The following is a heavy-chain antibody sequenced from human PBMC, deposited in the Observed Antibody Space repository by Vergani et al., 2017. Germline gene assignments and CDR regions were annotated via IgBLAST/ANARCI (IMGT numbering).Heavy chain of an antibody. CDR2: IYNSGST. D-gene: IGHD3-22*01. Sequence: QVQLQESGPGLVKPSETLSLTCTVSGYSISSGYYWGWIRQPPGKGLEWIGSIYNSGSTYYNPSLKSRVTISVDTSKNQFSLKLSSVTAADTAVYYCARDLYSYDSSGYRAYWGQGTLVTVSS. J-gene: IGHJ4*02. CDR3: ARDLYSYDSSGYRAY. CDR1: GYSISSGYY. V-gene: IGHV4-38-2*02.